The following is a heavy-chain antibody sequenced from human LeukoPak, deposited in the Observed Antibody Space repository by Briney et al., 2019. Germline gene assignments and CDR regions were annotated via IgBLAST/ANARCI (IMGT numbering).Heavy chain of an antibody. CDR2: IRSKANSYAT. V-gene: IGHV3-73*01. CDR3: TSPNYYDSSGYFFDY. J-gene: IGHJ4*02. D-gene: IGHD3-22*01. Sequence: PGGSLRLSCAASGFTFSGSAIHWVRQASGKGLEWVGRIRSKANSYATAYAASVKGRFTISRDDSKNTAYLQMNSLKTEDTAVYYCTSPNYYDSSGYFFDYWGQGTLVTVSS. CDR1: GFTFSGSA.